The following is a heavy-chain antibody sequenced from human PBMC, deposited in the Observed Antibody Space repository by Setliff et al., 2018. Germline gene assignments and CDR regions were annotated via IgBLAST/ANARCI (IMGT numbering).Heavy chain of an antibody. CDR2: INPNSGGT. Sequence: ASVKVSCKASGYTFTGYYMHWVRQAPGQGLEWMGWINPNSGGTNYAQKFQGWVTMTRDTSISTAYMELSRLRSDDTAVYYCARGPRITIFGVVSLSLYGMDVWGQGATVTVSS. V-gene: IGHV1-2*04. J-gene: IGHJ6*02. D-gene: IGHD3-3*01. CDR1: GYTFTGYY. CDR3: ARGPRITIFGVVSLSLYGMDV.